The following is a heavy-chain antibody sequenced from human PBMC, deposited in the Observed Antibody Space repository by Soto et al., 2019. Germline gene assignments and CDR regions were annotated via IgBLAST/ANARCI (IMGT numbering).Heavy chain of an antibody. D-gene: IGHD4-17*01. Sequence: QMQLVQSGPEVKKPGTSVKVSCKASGFTFTSSAVQWVRQARGQRLEWIGWIVVGSGNTNYAQKFQERVTITRDMSTSTAYMELSSLRSEDTAVYYGAADYGDSPYYYYGMDVWGQGTTVTVSS. CDR3: AADYGDSPYYYYGMDV. V-gene: IGHV1-58*01. CDR1: GFTFTSSA. J-gene: IGHJ6*02. CDR2: IVVGSGNT.